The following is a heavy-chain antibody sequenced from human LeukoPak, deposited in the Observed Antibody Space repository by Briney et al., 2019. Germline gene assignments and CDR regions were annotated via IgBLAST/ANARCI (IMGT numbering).Heavy chain of an antibody. CDR1: GGSISSYY. J-gene: IGHJ4*02. D-gene: IGHD2-2*01. Sequence: SETLSLTCTVSGGSISSYYWSWIRQPPGKGLEWIGYIYYSGSTNYNPSLKSRVTISVDTSKNQFSLKLSSVTAADTAVYYCARGTGWYSDYWGQGTLVTVSS. CDR2: IYYSGST. CDR3: ARGTGWYSDY. V-gene: IGHV4-59*01.